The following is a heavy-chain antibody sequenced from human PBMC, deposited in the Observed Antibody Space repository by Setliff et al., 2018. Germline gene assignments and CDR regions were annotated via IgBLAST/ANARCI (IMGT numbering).Heavy chain of an antibody. Sequence: SETLSLTCTVSGVSTSGHYWNWIRQPPGKGLEWIGYIYYDGNTKYNPSLKSRVTMSLDTSKNQFSLKLTSVTAADTAVYYCARDQWVRSPPLYFSYSMDVWGQGTTVTVSS. CDR2: IYYDGNT. V-gene: IGHV4-59*11. CDR1: GVSTSGHY. CDR3: ARDQWVRSPPLYFSYSMDV. J-gene: IGHJ6*02. D-gene: IGHD5-12*01.